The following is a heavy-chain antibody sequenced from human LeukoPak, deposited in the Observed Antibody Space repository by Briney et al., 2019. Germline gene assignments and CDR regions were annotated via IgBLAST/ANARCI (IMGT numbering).Heavy chain of an antibody. D-gene: IGHD3-10*01. Sequence: GGSLRLSCAASGFTFSSYGMGWVRQAPGKGLEWVSAISGSGGSTYYADSVKGRFTISRDNSKNTLYLQMNSLRAEDTAVYYCAKHSLWFGESLYYFDYWGQGTLVTVSS. J-gene: IGHJ4*02. CDR2: ISGSGGST. V-gene: IGHV3-23*01. CDR1: GFTFSSYG. CDR3: AKHSLWFGESLYYFDY.